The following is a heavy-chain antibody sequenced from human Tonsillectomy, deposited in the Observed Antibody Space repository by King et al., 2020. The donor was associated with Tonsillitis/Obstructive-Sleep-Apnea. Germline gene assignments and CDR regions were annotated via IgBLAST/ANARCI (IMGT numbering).Heavy chain of an antibody. V-gene: IGHV5-51*01. CDR3: ARHNTVVGNPYLNDY. D-gene: IGHD4-23*01. Sequence: VQLVQSGAEVKKPGESLKISCKGSGYSFTSYWIGWVRQMPGKGLEWMGIIYPGDSDTRYSPSFQGQVTISADKSISTAYLQWSSLKASDTAMYYCARHNTVVGNPYLNDYWGQGTLVTVSS. J-gene: IGHJ4*02. CDR1: GYSFTSYW. CDR2: IYPGDSDT.